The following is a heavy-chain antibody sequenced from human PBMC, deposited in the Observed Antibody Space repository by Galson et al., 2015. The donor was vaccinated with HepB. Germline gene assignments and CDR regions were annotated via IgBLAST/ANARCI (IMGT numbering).Heavy chain of an antibody. Sequence: SLRLSCAASGFTFSSYSMNWVRQAPGKGLEWVAVISYDGSNKYYADSVKGRFTISRDNSKNTLYLQMNSLRAEDTAVYYCAKLSIAAAGTNNDYWGQGTLVTVSS. CDR1: GFTFSSYS. J-gene: IGHJ4*02. D-gene: IGHD6-13*01. CDR2: ISYDGSNK. V-gene: IGHV3-30*18. CDR3: AKLSIAAAGTNNDY.